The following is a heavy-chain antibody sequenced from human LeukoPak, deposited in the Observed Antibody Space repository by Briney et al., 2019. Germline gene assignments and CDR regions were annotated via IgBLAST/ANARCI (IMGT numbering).Heavy chain of an antibody. D-gene: IGHD4-17*01. J-gene: IGHJ3*02. CDR2: IHWDDDK. CDR3: ARIMTTVTHDAFDI. V-gene: IGHV2-70*11. Sequence: TLSLTCTAPGGSISSYYWSWIRQPPGKALEWLARIHWDDDKYFSTSLKTRLTISKDTSKNQVVLTMTNMDPVDTATYYCARIMTTVTHDAFDIWGQGTMVTVSS. CDR1: GGSISSYYW.